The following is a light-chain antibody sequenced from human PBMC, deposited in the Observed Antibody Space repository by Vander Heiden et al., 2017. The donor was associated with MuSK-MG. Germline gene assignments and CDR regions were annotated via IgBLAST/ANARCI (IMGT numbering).Light chain of an antibody. CDR2: AAS. V-gene: IGKV1-39*01. Sequence: DIQMTQSPSSLSASVGDRVTITCRASQSISTYLNWYQQKPRKAPKLLIYAASTLQSGVPSRFSGSASGTDFTLTISMLQPEDFTTYYCQQSDSSLRTFGQGTKLEIK. J-gene: IGKJ2*01. CDR3: QQSDSSLRT. CDR1: QSISTY.